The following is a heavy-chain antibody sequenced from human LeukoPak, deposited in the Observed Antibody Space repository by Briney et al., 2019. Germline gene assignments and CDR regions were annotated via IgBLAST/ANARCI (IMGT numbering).Heavy chain of an antibody. D-gene: IGHD3-22*01. CDR3: ARSSGSDY. CDR1: GYTFTSYA. J-gene: IGHJ4*02. CDR2: INAGHGNT. Sequence: ASVKVSCKASGYTFTSYAIQWVRQAPGQRLEWMGWINAGHGNTKYSQNFQGRVTITRDTSASTAYMELRSLRSDDTAVYYCARSSGSDYWGQGTLVTVSS. V-gene: IGHV1-3*01.